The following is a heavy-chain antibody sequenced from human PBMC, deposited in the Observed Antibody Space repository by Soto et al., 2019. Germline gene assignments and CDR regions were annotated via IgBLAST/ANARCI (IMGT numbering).Heavy chain of an antibody. Sequence: PGGSLRLSCAASGFTFSRSAMSWVRQTPGKGLEWVSGISPSGGSTYYADSVKGRFTISRDNSKNTLFLQMNNLRAEDTAVYYCAKGGRDSSSWYLVSYWGQGTLVTVSS. D-gene: IGHD6-13*01. CDR2: ISPSGGST. J-gene: IGHJ4*02. CDR3: AKGGRDSSSWYLVSY. CDR1: GFTFSRSA. V-gene: IGHV3-23*01.